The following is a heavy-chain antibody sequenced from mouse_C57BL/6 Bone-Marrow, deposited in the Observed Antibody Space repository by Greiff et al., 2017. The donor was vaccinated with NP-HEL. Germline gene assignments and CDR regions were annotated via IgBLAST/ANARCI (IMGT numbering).Heavy chain of an antibody. V-gene: IGHV1-69*01. CDR2: IDPSDSYT. CDR3: ARRKREDYAMDY. CDR1: GYTFTSYW. Sequence: VQLQQSGAELVMPGASVKLSCKASGYTFTSYWMHWVKQRPGQGLEWIGEIDPSDSYTNYNQKFKGKSTLTVDKSSSTAYMQLSSLTSEDSAVYYCARRKREDYAMDYWGQGTSVTVSS. J-gene: IGHJ4*01.